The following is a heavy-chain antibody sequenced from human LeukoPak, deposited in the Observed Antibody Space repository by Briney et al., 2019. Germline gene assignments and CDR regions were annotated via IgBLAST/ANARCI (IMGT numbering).Heavy chain of an antibody. CDR3: VGHQVRTMLNS. J-gene: IGHJ5*02. CDR1: GGSIISNTYY. D-gene: IGHD3-10*02. CDR2: MSHRGTP. V-gene: IGHV4-39*01. Sequence: PSETLSLTCSVSGGSIISNTYYWGWVRQPPGKGLEWIGIMSHRGTPDYNASLRGRVAMSVDTSKNQVSLKLNSVTAADTAVYYCVGHQVRTMLNSWGQGTLVTVSS.